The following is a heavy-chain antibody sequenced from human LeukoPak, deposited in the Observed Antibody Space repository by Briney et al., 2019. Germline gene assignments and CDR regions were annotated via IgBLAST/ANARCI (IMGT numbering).Heavy chain of an antibody. CDR3: ASTPQYSYGYRFVY. J-gene: IGHJ4*02. D-gene: IGHD5-18*01. V-gene: IGHV4-30-2*01. CDR1: GGSISSGGYS. Sequence: SQTLSLTCAVSGGSISSGGYSWSWIRQPPGKGLEWIGYIYHSGSTYYNPSLKSRVTISVDRSKNQFSLRLSSVTAADTAVYYCASTPQYSYGYRFVYWGQGTQVTVSS. CDR2: IYHSGST.